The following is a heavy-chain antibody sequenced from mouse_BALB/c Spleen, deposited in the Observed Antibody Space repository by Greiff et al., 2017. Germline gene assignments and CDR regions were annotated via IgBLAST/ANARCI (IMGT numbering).Heavy chain of an antibody. J-gene: IGHJ2*01. CDR2: IDPANGNT. CDR1: GFNIKDTY. Sequence: EVKLQQSGAELVKPGASVKLSCTASGFNIKDTYMHWVKQRPEQGLEWIGRIDPANGNTKYDPKFQGKATITADTSSNTAYLQLSSLTSEDTAVYYCASSHYYGSSSDYWGQGTTLTVSS. V-gene: IGHV14-3*02. D-gene: IGHD1-1*01. CDR3: ASSHYYGSSSDY.